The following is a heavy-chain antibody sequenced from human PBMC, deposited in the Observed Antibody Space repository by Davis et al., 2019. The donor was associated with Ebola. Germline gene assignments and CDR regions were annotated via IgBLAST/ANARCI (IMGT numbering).Heavy chain of an antibody. CDR2: TNSDGSIT. CDR3: AKEDTAMITGPDFYFGMDV. D-gene: IGHD5-18*01. V-gene: IGHV3-74*01. CDR1: GFTFSSNW. J-gene: IGHJ6*02. Sequence: PGGSLRLSCAASGFTFSSNWMHWVRQAPGKGLVWVSRTNSDGSITSYADSVKGRFIISRDNSKNTLYLQMNSLRAEDTAVYYCAKEDTAMITGPDFYFGMDVWGQGTTVTVSS.